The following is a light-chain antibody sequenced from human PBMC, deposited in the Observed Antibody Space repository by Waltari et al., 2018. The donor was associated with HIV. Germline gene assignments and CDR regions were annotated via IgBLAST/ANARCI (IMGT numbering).Light chain of an antibody. CDR2: RNN. V-gene: IGLV1-47*01. J-gene: IGLJ3*02. CDR3: AAWDDSLSGQV. CDR1: SSNIGSHY. Sequence: QSVLTQPPSASGTPGQRVPISCSGSSSNIGSHYVYWYQQLPGTAPKLLIYRNNQRPSGVPDRFSGSKSGTSASLAISGLRSEDEADYYCAAWDDSLSGQVFGGGTKLTVL.